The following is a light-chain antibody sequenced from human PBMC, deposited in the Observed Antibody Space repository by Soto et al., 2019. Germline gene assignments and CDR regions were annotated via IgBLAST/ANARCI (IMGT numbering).Light chain of an antibody. CDR3: QQYNNWPPYT. CDR2: GAS. V-gene: IGKV3-15*01. J-gene: IGKJ2*01. CDR1: QSVSSN. Sequence: EIVMTQSPATLSVSPGERATLSCRARQSVSSNLAWYQQKPGQAPRLLIYGASTRATGIPARCSGSGSGTEFTLTISSLQSEDFAVYYCQQYNNWPPYTIGQGTKLEIK.